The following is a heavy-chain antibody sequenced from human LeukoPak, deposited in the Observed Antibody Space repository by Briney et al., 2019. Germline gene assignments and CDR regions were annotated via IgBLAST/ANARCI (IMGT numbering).Heavy chain of an antibody. Sequence: GGSLRLSCAASGFTVSSNYMSWVRQAPGKGLEWVSVIYSGGSTYYADSVKGRFTISRDSSRNTLYLQMNSLRAEDTAVYYCARGYYDSSGYSGSWGQGTLVTVSS. CDR1: GFTVSSNY. J-gene: IGHJ5*02. CDR2: IYSGGST. CDR3: ARGYYDSSGYSGS. D-gene: IGHD3-22*01. V-gene: IGHV3-53*01.